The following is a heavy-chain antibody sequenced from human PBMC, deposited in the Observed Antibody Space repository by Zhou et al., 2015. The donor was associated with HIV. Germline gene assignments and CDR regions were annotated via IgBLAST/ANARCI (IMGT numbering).Heavy chain of an antibody. CDR3: ASAPGYYDSSGYYYGGDY. D-gene: IGHD3-22*01. Sequence: QVQLVQSGAEVKKPGSSVKVSCKASGGTFSSYAISWVRQAPGQGLEWMGGIIPIFGTANYAQKFQGRVTITADKSTSTAYMELSSLRSEDTAVYYCASAPGYYDSSGYYYGGDYWGQGTLVTVSS. CDR2: IIPIFGTA. J-gene: IGHJ4*02. V-gene: IGHV1-69*06. CDR1: GGTFSSYA.